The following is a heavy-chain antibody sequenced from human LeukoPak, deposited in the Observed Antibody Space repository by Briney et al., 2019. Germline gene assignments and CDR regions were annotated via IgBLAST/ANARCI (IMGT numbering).Heavy chain of an antibody. CDR1: GFTFSSYA. CDR3: ARRGEQQLVRGYFDY. Sequence: GGSLRLSCATSGFTFSSYAMSWVRQAPGKGLEWVSAISGSGGSTYYADSVKGRFTISRDNSKNTLYLQMNSLSAEDTATYYCARRGEQQLVRGYFDYWGQGTLVTVSS. V-gene: IGHV3-23*01. CDR2: ISGSGGST. D-gene: IGHD6-13*01. J-gene: IGHJ4*02.